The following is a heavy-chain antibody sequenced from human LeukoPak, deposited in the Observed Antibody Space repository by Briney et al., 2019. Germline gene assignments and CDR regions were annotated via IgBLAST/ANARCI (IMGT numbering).Heavy chain of an antibody. D-gene: IGHD1-7*01. CDR1: GGSISSYY. V-gene: IGHV4-59*12. Sequence: SETLSLTCTVSGGSISSYYWSWIRQPPGKGLEWIGYIYYSGSTNYNPSLKSRVTISVDTSKNQFSLKLSSVTAADTAVYYCASGGNWNSGWFDPWGQGTLVTVSS. J-gene: IGHJ5*02. CDR3: ASGGNWNSGWFDP. CDR2: IYYSGST.